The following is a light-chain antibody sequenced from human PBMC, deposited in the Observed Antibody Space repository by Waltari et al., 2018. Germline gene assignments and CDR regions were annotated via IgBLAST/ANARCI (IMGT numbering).Light chain of an antibody. CDR3: QQYNTLPST. J-gene: IGKJ4*01. V-gene: IGKV1-5*03. CDR2: QVS. Sequence: DIQLTQSPSTLPPSVGDRGTLTCRASNYANTNLAWYQQKPRQAPTVVLHQVSRLESGVPSRFSGSRFATEFSLTISGLQPDDFATYYCQQYNTLPSTFGGGTKVELK. CDR1: NYANTN.